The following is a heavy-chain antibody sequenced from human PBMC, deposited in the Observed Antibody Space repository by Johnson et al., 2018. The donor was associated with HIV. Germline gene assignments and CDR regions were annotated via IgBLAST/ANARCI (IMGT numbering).Heavy chain of an antibody. CDR2: ISSSGGTI. J-gene: IGHJ3*02. Sequence: QVQLVESGGGLVQPGGSLRLSCAASGFTFSNFWMTWIRQAPGKGLEWVSYISSSGGTIYYADSVHGRFTISRDNAKNSLYLQMNSLRAEDTAVYYCARDRGGITGTQSAFDIWGQGTMVTVSS. D-gene: IGHD1-20*01. CDR1: GFTFSNFW. CDR3: ARDRGGITGTQSAFDI. V-gene: IGHV3-11*04.